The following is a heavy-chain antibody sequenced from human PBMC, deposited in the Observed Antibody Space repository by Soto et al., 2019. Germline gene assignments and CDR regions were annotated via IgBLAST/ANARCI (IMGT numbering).Heavy chain of an antibody. D-gene: IGHD1-7*01. V-gene: IGHV5-51*01. J-gene: IGHJ4*02. Sequence: GESLKISCKGSGYTFTSYWIGWLRQMPGKGLELMGIIYAGDSETRYRPAFQGQVTNSVDRSITTAYQQWSSLKASETAMYYCVRRYGNYFRSINFDFWGQGTLVTVSS. CDR2: IYAGDSET. CDR3: VRRYGNYFRSINFDF. CDR1: GYTFTSYW.